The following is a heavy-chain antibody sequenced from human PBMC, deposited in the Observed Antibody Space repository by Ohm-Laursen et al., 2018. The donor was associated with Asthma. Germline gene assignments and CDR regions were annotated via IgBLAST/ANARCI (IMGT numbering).Heavy chain of an antibody. Sequence: SQTLSLTCTVSGGSISSGGYYWSWIRQHPGKGLEWIGYIYYSGSTYYNPSLKSRVTISVDTSKNQFSLKLSSVTAADTAVYYCARGGRRDGYNRLDYWGQGTLVTVSS. CDR2: IYYSGST. J-gene: IGHJ4*02. CDR1: GGSISSGGYY. CDR3: ARGGRRDGYNRLDY. D-gene: IGHD5-24*01. V-gene: IGHV4-31*03.